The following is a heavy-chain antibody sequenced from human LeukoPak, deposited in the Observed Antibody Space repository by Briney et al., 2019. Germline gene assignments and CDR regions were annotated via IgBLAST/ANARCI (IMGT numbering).Heavy chain of an antibody. CDR2: ISSGTSTT. Sequence: GGSLRLSCAASGFTFSPLGMNWVRQAPGRGLEWVSYISSGTSTTYYADSVKGRFTISRDNAKNSLYLQLYSLRDEDTAVYYCARGRGLTLSYHYFDYWGQGTLVTVSS. D-gene: IGHD3-10*01. J-gene: IGHJ4*02. CDR1: GFTFSPLG. CDR3: ARGRGLTLSYHYFDY. V-gene: IGHV3-48*02.